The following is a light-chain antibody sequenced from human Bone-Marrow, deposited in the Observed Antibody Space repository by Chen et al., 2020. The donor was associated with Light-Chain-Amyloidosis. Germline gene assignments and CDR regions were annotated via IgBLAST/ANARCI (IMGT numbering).Light chain of an antibody. V-gene: IGLV3-25*03. Sequence: SYELTQPPSVSVSPGQTARITCSGDDLPTKYAYWYQQKPGRAPVLVIHRDTERPSGISERFSGSGSGTTATMTIRGVQAEDEADYHCQSADSSGTYEVIFGGGTKLTVL. CDR1: DLPTKY. J-gene: IGLJ2*01. CDR2: RDT. CDR3: QSADSSGTYEVI.